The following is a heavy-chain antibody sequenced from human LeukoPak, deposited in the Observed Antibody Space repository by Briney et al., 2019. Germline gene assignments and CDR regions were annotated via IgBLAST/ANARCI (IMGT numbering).Heavy chain of an antibody. CDR3: ARGRHQICSSPSCRRRMDYYYMDV. J-gene: IGHJ6*03. Sequence: ASVKVSCKASGYTFTSYDINWVRQAPGQGLEWMGWMNPNSGNTGYAQKFQGSVTMTRNTSISTAYMELSSLRSEDTAVYYCARGRHQICSSPSCRRRMDYYYMDVWGKGTTVTVSS. CDR1: GYTFTSYD. V-gene: IGHV1-8*01. CDR2: MNPNSGNT. D-gene: IGHD2-2*01.